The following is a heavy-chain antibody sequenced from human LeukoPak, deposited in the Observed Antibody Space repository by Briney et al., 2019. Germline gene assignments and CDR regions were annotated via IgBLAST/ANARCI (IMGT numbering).Heavy chain of an antibody. CDR3: ARTWFGEFPFDY. CDR2: INPSGGST. Sequence: GASVKVSCKASGYSFTSYYMHWVRQAPAQGLEWMGIINPSGGSTSYAQKFQGRVTMTRDTSASTAYMELSSLSSEDTAVYYCARTWFGEFPFDYWGQGTLVTVSS. CDR1: GYSFTSYY. V-gene: IGHV1-46*01. J-gene: IGHJ4*02. D-gene: IGHD3-10*01.